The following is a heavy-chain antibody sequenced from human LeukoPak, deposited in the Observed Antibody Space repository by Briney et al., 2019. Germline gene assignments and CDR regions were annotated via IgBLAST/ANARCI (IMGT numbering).Heavy chain of an antibody. J-gene: IGHJ4*02. CDR1: GFIFSNVW. Sequence: GGSLRLSCAASGFIFSNVWMTWVRQAPGKGLEWVANIKQDGSEKYYVDSVKGRFTISRDNAKNSLYLQMNSLRAEDTAVYYCARQLGYCSGGSCYSDYWGQGTLVTVSS. CDR3: ARQLGYCSGGSCYSDY. V-gene: IGHV3-7*01. CDR2: IKQDGSEK. D-gene: IGHD2-15*01.